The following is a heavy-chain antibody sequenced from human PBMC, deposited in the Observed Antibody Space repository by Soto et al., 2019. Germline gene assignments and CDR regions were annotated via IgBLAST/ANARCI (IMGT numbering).Heavy chain of an antibody. Sequence: GASVKVSCKASGGTFSSYAISWVRQAPGQGLEWMGGIIPIFGTANYAQKFQGRVTITADKSTSTAYMELSSLRSEDTAVYYCARAVAAAGTGKSYGMDVWAQGTTVTVSS. D-gene: IGHD6-13*01. CDR3: ARAVAAAGTGKSYGMDV. V-gene: IGHV1-69*06. CDR2: IIPIFGTA. CDR1: GGTFSSYA. J-gene: IGHJ6*02.